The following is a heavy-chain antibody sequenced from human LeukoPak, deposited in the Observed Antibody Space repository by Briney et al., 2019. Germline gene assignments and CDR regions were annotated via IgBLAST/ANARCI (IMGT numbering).Heavy chain of an antibody. CDR3: ASWEVGATTGNWFDP. D-gene: IGHD1-26*01. Sequence: ASVKVSCKASGYTFTGYYMHWVRQAPGQGLEWMGRINPNSGGTNYVQKFQGRVTMTRDTSISTAYTELSRLRSDDTAVYYCASWEVGATTGNWFDPWGQGTLVTVPS. V-gene: IGHV1-2*06. CDR2: INPNSGGT. J-gene: IGHJ5*02. CDR1: GYTFTGYY.